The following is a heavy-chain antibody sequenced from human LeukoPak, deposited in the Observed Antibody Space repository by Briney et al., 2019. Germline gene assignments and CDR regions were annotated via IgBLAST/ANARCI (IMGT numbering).Heavy chain of an antibody. CDR2: IRYDGSNK. D-gene: IGHD2-15*01. V-gene: IGHV3-30*02. CDR3: AKRGIVVVIGY. CDR1: EFTFSSIG. J-gene: IGHJ4*02. Sequence: GGSLRLSVAAPEFTFSSIGMHWFGKAPGKGWEWVAFIRYDGSNKYYADSVKGRFTISRDNSKNTLYLQMNSLRAEDTAVYYCAKRGIVVVIGYWGQGTLVTVSS.